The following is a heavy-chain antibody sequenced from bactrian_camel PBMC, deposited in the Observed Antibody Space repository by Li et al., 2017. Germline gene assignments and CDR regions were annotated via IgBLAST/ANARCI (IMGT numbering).Heavy chain of an antibody. CDR2: IVIGDIT. CDR3: AADIYPAEPLSPDQYGY. V-gene: IGHV3S53*01. Sequence: HVQLVESGGGSVRAGGSLRLACAVSGYSRDTFCMGWFRQAPGKQREEVARIVIGDITVYPNSTKGRFTISRDNAKNTLYLQLNSLKTEDTAMYYCAADIYPAEPLSPDQYGYWGQGTQVTVS. J-gene: IGHJ4*01. CDR1: GYSRDTFC. D-gene: IGHD2*01.